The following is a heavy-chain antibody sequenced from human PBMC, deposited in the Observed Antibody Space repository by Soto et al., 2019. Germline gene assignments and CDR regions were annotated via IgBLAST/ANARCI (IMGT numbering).Heavy chain of an antibody. CDR3: VKDVVKALVYYFDY. Sequence: GGSLRLSCSASGFTFSSYAMHWVRQAPGKGLEYVSAISSNGGSTHYADSVKGRFTISRDNSKNTLYLQMSSLRAEDTAVYYCVKDVVKALVYYFDYWGQGTLVTVSS. CDR2: ISSNGGST. J-gene: IGHJ4*02. V-gene: IGHV3-64D*08. CDR1: GFTFSSYA. D-gene: IGHD2-2*01.